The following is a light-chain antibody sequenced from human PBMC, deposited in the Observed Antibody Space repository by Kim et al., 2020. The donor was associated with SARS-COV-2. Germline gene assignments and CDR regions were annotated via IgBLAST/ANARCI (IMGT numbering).Light chain of an antibody. CDR2: LNSDGSH. V-gene: IGLV4-69*01. Sequence: ASEQPHCTLSSGHSGSAIAWHQQQPEKGPRYLMKLNSDGSHSKGDGIPDRFSGSSSGAERYLTISSLQSEDEADYYCQTWGTGIVVFGGGTKVTVL. CDR3: QTWGTGIVV. CDR1: SGHSGSA. J-gene: IGLJ2*01.